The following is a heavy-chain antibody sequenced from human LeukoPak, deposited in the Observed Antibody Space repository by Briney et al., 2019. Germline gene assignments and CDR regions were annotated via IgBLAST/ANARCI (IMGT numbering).Heavy chain of an antibody. CDR2: INREGNEK. J-gene: IGHJ4*02. D-gene: IGHD1-26*01. Sequence: PGGSLRLSCATFGFAFSDYWMTWARQVPGKGLEWVANINREGNEKYYVDSVKGRFTISRDNAKNSVDLQMDSLRVEDTAVYYCARVGTWELQRVFDFWGQGTLVTVSS. CDR3: ARVGTWELQRVFDF. V-gene: IGHV3-7*01. CDR1: GFAFSDYW.